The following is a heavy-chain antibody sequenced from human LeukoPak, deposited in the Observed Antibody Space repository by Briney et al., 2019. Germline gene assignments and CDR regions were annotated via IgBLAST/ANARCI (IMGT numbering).Heavy chain of an antibody. CDR1: GFTFSTCA. Sequence: GGSLRLSCAASGFTFSTCAINWVREAPGKGLEWVSAISGSGSKTFYADSLKGRFTISRDNPKNTLYLQMNSLRPEDTAVYYWVKEPRGYSFSFDIWGQGTMVTVSS. J-gene: IGHJ3*02. V-gene: IGHV3-23*01. D-gene: IGHD5-18*01. CDR2: ISGSGSKT. CDR3: VKEPRGYSFSFDI.